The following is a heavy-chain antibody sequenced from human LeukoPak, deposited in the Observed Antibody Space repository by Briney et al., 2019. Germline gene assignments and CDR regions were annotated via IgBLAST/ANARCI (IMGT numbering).Heavy chain of an antibody. CDR3: ARGYSYDYYFDY. D-gene: IGHD5-18*01. V-gene: IGHV3-66*01. J-gene: IGHJ4*02. Sequence: GGSLRLSCAASGFTVSSNYMSWVRQAPGKGLEWVSVIYSGGSTYYADSVKGRFTISRDNSKNTLYLQMNSLRAEDTAVYYRARGYSYDYYFDYWGQGTLVTVSS. CDR1: GFTVSSNY. CDR2: IYSGGST.